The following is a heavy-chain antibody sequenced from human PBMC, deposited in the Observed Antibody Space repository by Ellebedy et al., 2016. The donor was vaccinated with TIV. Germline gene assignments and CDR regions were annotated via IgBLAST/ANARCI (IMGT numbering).Heavy chain of an antibody. Sequence: GESLKISXAASGFTFSNAWMSWVRQAPGKGLEWVGRIKSKTDGGTTDYAAPVKGRFTISRDDSKNTLYLQMNSLKTEDAAVYYCTPTIFGGFDYWGQGTLVTVSS. J-gene: IGHJ4*02. CDR2: IKSKTDGGTT. CDR3: TPTIFGGFDY. CDR1: GFTFSNAW. V-gene: IGHV3-15*01. D-gene: IGHD3-3*01.